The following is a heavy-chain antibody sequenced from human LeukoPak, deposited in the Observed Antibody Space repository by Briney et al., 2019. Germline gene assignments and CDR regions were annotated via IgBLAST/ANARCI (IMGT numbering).Heavy chain of an antibody. CDR1: GGSISSYY. CDR2: IYYSGST. D-gene: IGHD3-9*01. J-gene: IGHJ4*02. Sequence: PSETLSLNCTGSGGSISSYYWIWIRQPPGKGLEWIGYIYYSGSTNYNPSLKSRLTITVDTSKTKFSLKLSSVTAADTAVYYCASAWGSSRILTGKIIFDYWGQGTLVTVSS. CDR3: ASAWGSSRILTGKIIFDY. V-gene: IGHV4-59*01.